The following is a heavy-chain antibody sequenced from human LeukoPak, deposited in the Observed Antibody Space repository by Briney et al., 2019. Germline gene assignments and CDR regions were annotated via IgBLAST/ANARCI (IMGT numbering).Heavy chain of an antibody. D-gene: IGHD3-10*01. CDR2: IYYSGST. Sequence: NPSETLSLTCSVSGGSISGYYWSWIRQPPGQGLEWIGYIYYSGSTNYNPSLKSRVTISVDTSKNQFSLKLSSVTAADTAVYYCAREGSRFGELLAFDYWGQGTLVTVSS. J-gene: IGHJ4*02. V-gene: IGHV4-59*12. CDR1: GGSISGYY. CDR3: AREGSRFGELLAFDY.